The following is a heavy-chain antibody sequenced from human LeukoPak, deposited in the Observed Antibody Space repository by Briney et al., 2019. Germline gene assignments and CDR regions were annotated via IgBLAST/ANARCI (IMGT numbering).Heavy chain of an antibody. D-gene: IGHD3-22*01. J-gene: IGHJ3*02. Sequence: GASVKVSCKASGYTFTGYYIHWVRQAPGQGLEWMGRIIPIFGTANYAQKFQGRVTITTDESTSTAYMELSSLRSEDTAVYYCARPRDYYDSGGAFDIWGQGTMVTVSS. CDR1: GYTFTGYY. CDR3: ARPRDYYDSGGAFDI. V-gene: IGHV1-69*05. CDR2: IIPIFGTA.